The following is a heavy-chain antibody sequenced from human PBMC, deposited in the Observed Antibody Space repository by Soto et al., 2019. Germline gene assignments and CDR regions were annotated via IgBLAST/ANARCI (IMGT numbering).Heavy chain of an antibody. CDR3: AKGSPVGAYYGSSGFDY. V-gene: IGHV3-23*01. D-gene: IGHD3-22*01. CDR1: GFTFSNYA. CDR2: ISGSGGST. J-gene: IGHJ4*02. Sequence: EVQLLESGGGLVQPGGSLRLSCAASGFTFSNYAINWVRQAPGKGLEWVSVISGSGGSTYYADSVKGRFTISRDNSKNTLALQMNSLRAEDTAVYYCAKGSPVGAYYGSSGFDYWGQGTLVTVSS.